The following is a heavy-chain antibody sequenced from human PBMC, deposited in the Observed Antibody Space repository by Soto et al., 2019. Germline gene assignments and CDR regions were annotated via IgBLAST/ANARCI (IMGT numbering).Heavy chain of an antibody. V-gene: IGHV1-2*04. CDR3: ARGTRFYDSSGYYYLRGPVDY. CDR2: INPNSGGT. D-gene: IGHD3-22*01. Sequence: QVQLVQSGAEVKKPGASVKVSCKASGYTFTGYYMHWVRQAPGQGLEWMGWINPNSGGTNYAQKFQGWVTMTRDTSSSTAYMELRRLRSDDTAVYYCARGTRFYDSSGYYYLRGPVDYWGQGTLVTVSS. J-gene: IGHJ4*02. CDR1: GYTFTGYY.